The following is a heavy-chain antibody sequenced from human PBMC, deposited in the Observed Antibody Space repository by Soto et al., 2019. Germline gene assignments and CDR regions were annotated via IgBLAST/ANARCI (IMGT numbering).Heavy chain of an antibody. V-gene: IGHV5-10-1*01. J-gene: IGHJ6*02. CDR1: GYNFITDW. CDR2: IYPTDSYT. D-gene: IGHD3-16*01. Sequence: GESLKISCKGSGYNFITDWISWVRQMPGKGLEWMGRIYPTDSYTKYSPSFEGHVTISADKSISTAYLQWSSLKASDSAVYYCARLSRASFALDVWGQGTTVTVS. CDR3: ARLSRASFALDV.